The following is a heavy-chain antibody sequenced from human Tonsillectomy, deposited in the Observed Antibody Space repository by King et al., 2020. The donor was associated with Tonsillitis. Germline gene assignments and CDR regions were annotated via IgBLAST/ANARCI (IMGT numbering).Heavy chain of an antibody. V-gene: IGHV4-34*01. D-gene: IGHD3-3*01. CDR3: ARGKYDVWSGYPDYFDY. Sequence: VQLQQWGAGLLKPSETLSLTCAVYGGSFNDYFWSWIRQPPGKGLEWIGEVSHSGSTNYTPSLKSRVSISVDTSQNQFSLKLCSVTAADTAVYYCARGKYDVWSGYPDYFDYWGRGTLVTVSS. CDR2: VSHSGST. CDR1: GGSFNDYF. J-gene: IGHJ4*03.